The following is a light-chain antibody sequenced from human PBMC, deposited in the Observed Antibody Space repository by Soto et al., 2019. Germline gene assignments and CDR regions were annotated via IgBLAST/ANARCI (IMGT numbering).Light chain of an antibody. Sequence: EIVLTQSPATLSLSPGERATLSCRASQSVSSYLAWYQQKPGQAPRLLIYDASNRATGIPARFSGSGSGTDSPLTISSLEPEDFAVYYCQQRSNWPSTFGQGTKLEIK. J-gene: IGKJ2*01. CDR2: DAS. CDR1: QSVSSY. CDR3: QQRSNWPST. V-gene: IGKV3-11*01.